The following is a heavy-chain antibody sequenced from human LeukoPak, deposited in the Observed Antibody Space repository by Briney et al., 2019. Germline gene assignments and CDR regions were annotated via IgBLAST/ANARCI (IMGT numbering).Heavy chain of an antibody. Sequence: GGPLRLSCAASGFTFSGYAMNWVRQAPGKGLEWVSYISGSSTKIYYAESVKGRFTISRDNAKNSLSLQMNSLRDEDTAAYYCARPTYYYGSVDAFDIWGQGTMVTVSS. D-gene: IGHD3-10*01. V-gene: IGHV3-48*02. J-gene: IGHJ3*02. CDR3: ARPTYYYGSVDAFDI. CDR2: ISGSSTKI. CDR1: GFTFSGYA.